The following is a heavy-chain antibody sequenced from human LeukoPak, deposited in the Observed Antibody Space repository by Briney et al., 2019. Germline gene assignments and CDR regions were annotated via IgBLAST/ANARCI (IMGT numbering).Heavy chain of an antibody. Sequence: SETLSLTCAVYRGSFSGYFWSWIRQPPGKGLEWIGEISHSGSTNYNSSLKSRVTISLDTSKNQFSLKLSSVTAADTAVYYCARDTGSSYDWGQGTLVTVSS. J-gene: IGHJ4*02. V-gene: IGHV4-34*01. CDR1: RGSFSGYF. D-gene: IGHD6-13*01. CDR2: ISHSGST. CDR3: ARDTGSSYD.